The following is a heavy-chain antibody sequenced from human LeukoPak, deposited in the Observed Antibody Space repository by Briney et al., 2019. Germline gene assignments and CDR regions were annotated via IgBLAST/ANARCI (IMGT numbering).Heavy chain of an antibody. CDR2: IDPSDSYA. Sequence: GESLKISCKGSGYNFTSYWISWVRQMPGKGLEWMGRIDPSDSYANYSPSFQGHVTISADKSISTAYLQWSSLKASDTAMYYCASEIAAAGKGFDYWGQGTLVTVSS. D-gene: IGHD6-13*01. CDR3: ASEIAAAGKGFDY. CDR1: GYNFTSYW. V-gene: IGHV5-10-1*01. J-gene: IGHJ4*02.